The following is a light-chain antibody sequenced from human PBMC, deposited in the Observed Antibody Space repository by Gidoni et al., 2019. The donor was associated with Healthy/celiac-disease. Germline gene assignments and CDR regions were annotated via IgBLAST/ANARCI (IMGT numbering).Light chain of an antibody. Sequence: IQMTQSPSSLSASVGDRVTITCRASQSISSYLNWYQQKPGKDPKLLIYAASSLQSGVPSRFSGSGSGTDFTLTISSLQPEDFATYYCQQSYSTPPIFTFGPGTKVEIK. CDR1: QSISSY. V-gene: IGKV1-39*01. CDR2: AAS. CDR3: QQSYSTPPIFT. J-gene: IGKJ3*01.